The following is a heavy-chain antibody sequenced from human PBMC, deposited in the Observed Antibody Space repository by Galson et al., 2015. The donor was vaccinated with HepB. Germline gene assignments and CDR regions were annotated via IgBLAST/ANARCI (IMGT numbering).Heavy chain of an antibody. CDR3: ARGAIFGVVTNFYYYGMDV. CDR1: GFTFSRYT. J-gene: IGHJ6*02. Sequence: SLRLSCAASGFTFSRYTIYWFRQAPGKGLEWVSSISSSGGFIQYADSLRGRFTISRDNATDSLYLQMNSLRVEDTGVYYCARGAIFGVVTNFYYYGMDVRGQGTTVTVSS. D-gene: IGHD3-3*01. CDR2: ISSSGGFI. V-gene: IGHV3-21*01.